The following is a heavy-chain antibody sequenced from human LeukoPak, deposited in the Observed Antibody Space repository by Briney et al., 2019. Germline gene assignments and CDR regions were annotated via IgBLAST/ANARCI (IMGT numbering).Heavy chain of an antibody. CDR1: GYTFTGYY. V-gene: IGHV1-2*02. CDR3: ARERCSGGSCYGGPWFDP. J-gene: IGHJ5*02. D-gene: IGHD2-15*01. Sequence: ASVTVSCMASGYTFTGYYMHWVRQAPGQGLEWMGWINPNSGGTNYAQKFQGRVTMTRDTSISTAYMELSRLRSDDTAVYYCARERCSGGSCYGGPWFDPWGQGTLVTVSS. CDR2: INPNSGGT.